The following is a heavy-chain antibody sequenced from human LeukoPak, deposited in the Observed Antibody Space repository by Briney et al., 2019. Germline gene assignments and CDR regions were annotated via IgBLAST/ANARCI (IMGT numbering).Heavy chain of an antibody. J-gene: IGHJ3*01. D-gene: IGHD3-10*01. CDR3: ARGAVVWFGEKPYAFDF. CDR2: INHSGST. CDR1: GESFSGYY. V-gene: IGHV4-34*01. Sequence: SDTVSLTCAVYGESFSGYYWSWIRQPPGKGLEWIGEINHSGSTNYNPSLKSRVTISVDTSKNQFSLKLSSVTAADTAVYYCARGAVVWFGEKPYAFDFWGQGTMVTVSS.